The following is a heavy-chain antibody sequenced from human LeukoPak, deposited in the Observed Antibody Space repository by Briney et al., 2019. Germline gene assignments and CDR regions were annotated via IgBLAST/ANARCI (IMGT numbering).Heavy chain of an antibody. CDR2: ISSSSSYI. V-gene: IGHV3-21*01. CDR3: ARDKYSSSPSFDY. Sequence: AGSLRLSCAASGFTFSSYSMNWVRQAPGKGLEWVSSISSSSSYIYYADSVKGRFTISRDNAKNSLYLQMNSLRAEDTAVYYCARDKYSSSPSFDYWGQGTLVTVSS. J-gene: IGHJ4*02. D-gene: IGHD6-6*01. CDR1: GFTFSSYS.